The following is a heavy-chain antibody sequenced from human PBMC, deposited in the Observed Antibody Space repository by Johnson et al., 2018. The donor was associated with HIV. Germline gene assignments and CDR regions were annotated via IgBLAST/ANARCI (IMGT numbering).Heavy chain of an antibody. J-gene: IGHJ3*02. CDR1: GFTFSSHD. Sequence: QVQLVESGGGVVQPGRSLRVSCGASGFTFSSHDMHWVRQAPGKGLEWVAVISYDGSNQYCADSVKGRFTISRDNSNKTVYLQMNSLRAEDPAVYYCARGGCSSTSCYIPDAFDIWGQATMVTVSS. V-gene: IGHV3-30*03. D-gene: IGHD2-2*02. CDR3: ARGGCSSTSCYIPDAFDI. CDR2: ISYDGSNQ.